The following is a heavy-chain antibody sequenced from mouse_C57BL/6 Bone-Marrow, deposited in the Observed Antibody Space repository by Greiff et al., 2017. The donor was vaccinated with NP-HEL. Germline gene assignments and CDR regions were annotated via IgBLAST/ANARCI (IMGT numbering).Heavy chain of an antibody. D-gene: IGHD1-1*01. CDR1: GFTFSDYG. CDR2: ISNLAYSI. Sequence: EVQLVESGGGLVQPGGSLKLSCAASGFTFSDYGMAWVRQAPRKGPEWVAFISNLAYSIYYADTVTGRFTISRENAKNTLYLERSSLRSEDTAMYYCARQRGFITTVVEYFDVWGTGTTVTVSS. V-gene: IGHV5-15*01. J-gene: IGHJ1*03. CDR3: ARQRGFITTVVEYFDV.